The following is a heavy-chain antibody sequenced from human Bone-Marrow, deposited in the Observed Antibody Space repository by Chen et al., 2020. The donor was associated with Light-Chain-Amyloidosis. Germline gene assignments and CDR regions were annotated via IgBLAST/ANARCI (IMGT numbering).Heavy chain of an antibody. J-gene: IGHJ4*02. CDR1: GFTFSSYW. CDR3: VRDGSGAVPFDS. D-gene: IGHD1-1*01. Sequence: EVQLVESGGGLVQPGGSLRLSCAASGFTFSSYWMHWVRQAPGKGLVWVSHINYDGSDTTYADSGKGRFTISRDNAKNPLSLQMNSLRAEDTAVYYCVRDGSGAVPFDSWGQGTLVVVSS. CDR2: INYDGSDT. V-gene: IGHV3-74*01.